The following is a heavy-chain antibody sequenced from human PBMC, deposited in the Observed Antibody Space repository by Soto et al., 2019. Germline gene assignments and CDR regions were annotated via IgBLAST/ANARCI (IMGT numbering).Heavy chain of an antibody. V-gene: IGHV1-2*02. CDR1: GYPFTGYY. CDR2: IYPNSGAT. D-gene: IGHD1-26*01. Sequence: ASVKVSCKTSGYPFTGYYIHWVRQAPGQGLEWMGWIYPNSGATSYTQRFQGRVTLTRDTSITTAYLELSSLRSDDTAVYYCVSTLRSTNYNDFWGQGTLVTVSS. J-gene: IGHJ4*02. CDR3: VSTLRSTNYNDF.